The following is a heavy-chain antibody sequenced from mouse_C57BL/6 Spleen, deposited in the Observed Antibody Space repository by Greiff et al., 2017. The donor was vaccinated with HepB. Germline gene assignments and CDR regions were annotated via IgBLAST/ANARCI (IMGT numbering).Heavy chain of an antibody. J-gene: IGHJ3*01. CDR1: GYAFSSSW. CDR2: IYPGDGDT. CDR3: ARPSTGAWFAY. D-gene: IGHD4-1*02. V-gene: IGHV1-82*01. Sequence: VQRVESGPELVKPGASVKISCKASGYAFSSSWMNWVKQRPGKGLEWIGRIYPGDGDTNYNGKFKGKATLTADKSSSTAYMQLSSLTSEDSAVYFWARPSTGAWFAYWGQGTLVTVSA.